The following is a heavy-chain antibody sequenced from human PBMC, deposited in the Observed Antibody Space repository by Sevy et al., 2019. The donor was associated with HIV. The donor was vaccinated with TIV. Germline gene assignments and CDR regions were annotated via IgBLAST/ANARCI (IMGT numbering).Heavy chain of an antibody. CDR1: RFTFSSYS. V-gene: IGHV3-48*02. CDR2: ITSSSSTI. Sequence: GGSLRLSCAASRFTFSSYSMNWVRQAPGKGLEWVSYITSSSSTIYYADSVKGRFTISRDNAKNSLYLQMNSLRDEDTAVYYCASQDYYGSGSYYTWGHGTLVTVSS. CDR3: ASQDYYGSGSYYT. J-gene: IGHJ5*01. D-gene: IGHD3-10*01.